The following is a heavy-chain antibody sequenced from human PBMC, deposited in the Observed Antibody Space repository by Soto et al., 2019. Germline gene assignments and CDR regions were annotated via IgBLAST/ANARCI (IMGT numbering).Heavy chain of an antibody. Sequence: SETLSLTCTVSGGSISSYYWSWIRQPPGKGLEWIGYIYYSGSTNYNPSLKSRVTISVDTSKNQFSLKLSSVTAADTAVYYCASHLGYCSGGSCYHTSNFDYWGQGTLVTVSS. CDR1: GGSISSYY. CDR3: ASHLGYCSGGSCYHTSNFDY. D-gene: IGHD2-15*01. J-gene: IGHJ4*02. CDR2: IYYSGST. V-gene: IGHV4-59*08.